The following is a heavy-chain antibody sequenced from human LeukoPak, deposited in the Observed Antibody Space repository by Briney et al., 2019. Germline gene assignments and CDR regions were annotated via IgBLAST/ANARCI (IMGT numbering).Heavy chain of an antibody. CDR2: ISGSGGST. D-gene: IGHD3-22*01. CDR3: ARRAGDYSHPYDY. CDR1: GFTFGSYG. V-gene: IGHV3-23*01. Sequence: TGGSLRLSCAASGFTFGSYGMSWVRQAPGKGLEWVSAISGSGGSTYYADSVKGRFTISRDNSKNTLYLQMNSLRAEDTAVYYCARRAGDYSHPYDYWGQGTLVTVSS. J-gene: IGHJ4*02.